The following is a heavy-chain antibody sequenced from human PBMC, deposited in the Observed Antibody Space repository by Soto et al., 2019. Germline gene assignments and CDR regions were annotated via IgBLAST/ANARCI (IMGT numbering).Heavy chain of an antibody. CDR3: ARGVSSSWYGTPGWFDP. V-gene: IGHV4-4*07. CDR1: GGSISSYY. Sequence: SETLSLTCTVSGGSISSYYWSWIRQPAGKGLEWIGRIYTSGSTNYNPSLKSRVTMSVDTSKNQFSLKLSSVTAADTAVYYCARGVSSSWYGTPGWFDPRGQGTLVTVSS. J-gene: IGHJ5*02. D-gene: IGHD6-13*01. CDR2: IYTSGST.